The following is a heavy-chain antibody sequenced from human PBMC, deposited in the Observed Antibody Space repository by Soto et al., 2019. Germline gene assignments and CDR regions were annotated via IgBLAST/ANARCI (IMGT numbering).Heavy chain of an antibody. J-gene: IGHJ3*02. CDR3: TTDARIVVVTYDGFDI. CDR2: IKSKTDGGTT. CDR1: GYTFTSYG. V-gene: IGHV3-15*01. D-gene: IGHD3-22*01. Sequence: ASGYTFTSYGISWVRQAPGKGLEWVGRIKSKTDGGTTDYAAPVKGRFTISRDDSKNTLYLQTNSLKTGDTAVYYCTTDARIVVVTYDGFDIWGQGTMVTVSS.